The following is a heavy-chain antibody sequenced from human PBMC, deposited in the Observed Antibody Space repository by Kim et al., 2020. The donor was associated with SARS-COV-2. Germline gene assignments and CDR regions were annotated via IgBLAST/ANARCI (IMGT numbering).Heavy chain of an antibody. CDR3: ARQLMY. D-gene: IGHD2-8*01. CDR1: GGSLSGYF. V-gene: IGHV4-34*01. CDR2: INHSGTI. J-gene: IGHJ4*02. Sequence: SETLSLTCSVYGGSLSGYFWTWIRQPPGKGLEWIGEINHSGTIIYNPSLKSRVTISGDTSKNQFSLKLSSVTAADTAVYYCARQLMYWGQGILVTVSS.